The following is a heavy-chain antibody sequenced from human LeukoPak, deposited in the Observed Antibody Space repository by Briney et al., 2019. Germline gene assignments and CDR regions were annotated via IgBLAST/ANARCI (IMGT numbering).Heavy chain of an antibody. V-gene: IGHV3-23*01. J-gene: IGHJ4*02. D-gene: IGHD2-21*02. CDR2: ISGRGANT. CDR1: GFSFSNYA. Sequence: GGSLRLSCAASGFSFSNYAMSWVRQAPGKGLEWVSAISGRGANTYYADSVKGRFTISRDNSKSTLYLQMNSLRAEDTAVYYCARYMVTVYWGQGTLVTVSS. CDR3: ARYMVTVY.